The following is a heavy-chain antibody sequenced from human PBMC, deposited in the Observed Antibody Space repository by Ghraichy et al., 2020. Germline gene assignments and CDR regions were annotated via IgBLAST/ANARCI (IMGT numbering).Heavy chain of an antibody. Sequence: GGSLRLSCAASGFTFSSYGMHWVRQAPGKGLEWVAVIWYDGSNKYYADSVKGRFTISRDNSKNTLYLQMNSLRAEDTAVYYCAKGITMVRGVPDYWGQGTLVTVSS. CDR2: IWYDGSNK. CDR1: GFTFSSYG. V-gene: IGHV3-33*06. J-gene: IGHJ4*02. CDR3: AKGITMVRGVPDY. D-gene: IGHD3-10*01.